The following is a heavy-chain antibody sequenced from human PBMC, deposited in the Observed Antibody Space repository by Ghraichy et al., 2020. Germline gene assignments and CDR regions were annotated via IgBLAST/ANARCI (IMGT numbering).Heavy chain of an antibody. J-gene: IGHJ2*01. V-gene: IGHV4-34*01. D-gene: IGHD6-19*01. CDR2: INHSGST. CDR1: GGSFSGYY. Sequence: SETLSLTCAVYGGSFSGYYWSWIRQPPGKGLEWIGEINHSGSTNYNPSLKSRVTISVDTSKNQFSLKLSSVTAADTAVYYCAREQLWLANYWYFDLWGRGTLVTVSS. CDR3: AREQLWLANYWYFDL.